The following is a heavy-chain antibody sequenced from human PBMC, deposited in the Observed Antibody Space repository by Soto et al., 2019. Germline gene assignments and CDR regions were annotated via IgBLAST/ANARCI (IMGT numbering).Heavy chain of an antibody. V-gene: IGHV3-66*01. D-gene: IGHD6-13*01. CDR1: GFTVSSYR. Sequence: EVQLVESGGGLVQPGGSLRLSCAASGFTVSSYRMSWVRQAPGKGLEWISVIYSAGSADFADSVKGRFTISRDNSKNTLYLQMSSLRAEDTAVYYCARVHSSNYHYVDYWGQGTLVTVSS. J-gene: IGHJ4*02. CDR3: ARVHSSNYHYVDY. CDR2: IYSAGSA.